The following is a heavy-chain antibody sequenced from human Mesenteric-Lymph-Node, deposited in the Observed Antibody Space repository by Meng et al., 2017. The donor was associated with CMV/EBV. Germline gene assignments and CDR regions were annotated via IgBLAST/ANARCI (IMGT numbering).Heavy chain of an antibody. D-gene: IGHD2-15*01. CDR2: IKQDGSEK. V-gene: IGHV3-7*01. Sequence: GESLKISCAASGFTFSSYAMHWVRQAPGKGLEWVANIKQDGSEKYYVDSVKGRFTISRDNAKNSLYLQMNSLRAEDTAVYYCARDLGYCSGGSCPYYYGMDVWGQGTTVTVSS. J-gene: IGHJ6*02. CDR3: ARDLGYCSGGSCPYYYGMDV. CDR1: GFTFSSYA.